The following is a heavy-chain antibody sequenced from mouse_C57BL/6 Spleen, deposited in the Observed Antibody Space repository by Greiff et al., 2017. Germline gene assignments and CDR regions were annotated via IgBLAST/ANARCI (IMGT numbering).Heavy chain of an antibody. Sequence: QVQLQQSGPELVKPGASVKISCKASGYAFSSSWMNWVKQRPGKGLEWIGRIYPGDGDTNYNGKFKGKATLTADKSSSTAYMQLGSLTSEDSAVYFCARLALYDGYSPGAMDYWGQGTSVTVSS. J-gene: IGHJ4*01. CDR1: GYAFSSSW. V-gene: IGHV1-82*01. CDR2: IYPGDGDT. D-gene: IGHD2-3*01. CDR3: ARLALYDGYSPGAMDY.